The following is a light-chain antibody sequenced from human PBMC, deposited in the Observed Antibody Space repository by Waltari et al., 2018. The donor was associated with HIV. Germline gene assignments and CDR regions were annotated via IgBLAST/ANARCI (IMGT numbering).Light chain of an antibody. Sequence: QAVVTQEPSLTVSPGGTVPLPCGSTTGAVTSGHYPYWFQQKPGQAPRTLSYDTSNKHSWTPARFSGSLLGGKAALTLSGAQPEDEAEYYCLLSYSGAWVFGGGTKLTVL. V-gene: IGLV7-46*01. CDR1: TGAVTSGHY. CDR3: LLSYSGAWV. CDR2: DTS. J-gene: IGLJ3*02.